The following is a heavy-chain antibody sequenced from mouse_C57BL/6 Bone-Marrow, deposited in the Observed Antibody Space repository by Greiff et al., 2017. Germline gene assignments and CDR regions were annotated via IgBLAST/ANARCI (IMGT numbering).Heavy chain of an antibody. CDR3: AISALLDY. V-gene: IGHV1-4*01. CDR1: GYTFTSYT. Sequence: QVQLQQSGAELARPGASVKMSCKASGYTFTSYTMHWVKQRPGQGLEWIGDINPRSGYTKYNQKFKDKATLTADKSSSTAYMELRSLTSEDSAVYYCAISALLDYWGQGTTLTVSS. J-gene: IGHJ2*01. CDR2: INPRSGYT.